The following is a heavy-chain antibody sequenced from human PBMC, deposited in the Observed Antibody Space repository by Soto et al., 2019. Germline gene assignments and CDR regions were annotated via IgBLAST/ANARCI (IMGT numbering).Heavy chain of an antibody. D-gene: IGHD3-22*01. J-gene: IGHJ4*02. V-gene: IGHV3-21*01. CDR2: ISSSSSYI. Sequence: EVQLVESGGGLVKPGGSLRLSCAASGFTLSSYSMIWVRQAPGKGLEWVSSISSSSSYIYYADSVKGRFTISRDNAKNSLYLQMNALRVEDTAVYYCARTYYDSSGYFDYWGQGTLVTVSS. CDR3: ARTYYDSSGYFDY. CDR1: GFTLSSYS.